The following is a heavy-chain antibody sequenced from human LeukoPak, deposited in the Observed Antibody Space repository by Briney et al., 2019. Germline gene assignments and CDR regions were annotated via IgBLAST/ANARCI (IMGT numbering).Heavy chain of an antibody. D-gene: IGHD3-22*01. Sequence: PGGSLRLSCAASGFTFNRYSMQWVRQAPDKGLEWVAAISPDARSTSYADSVKGRFTISRDNSKNTLYLQMNSLRAEDTAVYYCARDFFYDSSGKIDYWGQGTLVTVSS. CDR2: ISPDARST. V-gene: IGHV3-30-3*01. CDR3: ARDFFYDSSGKIDY. CDR1: GFTFNRYS. J-gene: IGHJ4*02.